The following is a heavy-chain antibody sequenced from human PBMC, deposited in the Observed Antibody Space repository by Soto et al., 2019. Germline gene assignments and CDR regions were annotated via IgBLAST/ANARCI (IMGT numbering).Heavy chain of an antibody. CDR3: ARELRYDSSVVDY. CDR1: GGSISSGDYY. D-gene: IGHD3-22*01. J-gene: IGHJ4*02. V-gene: IGHV4-30-4*01. CDR2: IYYSGST. Sequence: PSETLSLTCTVSGGSISSGDYYWSWIRQPPGKGLEWIGYIYYSGSTYYNPSLKSRVTISVDTSKNQFSLKLSSVTAADTAVYYCARELRYDSSVVDYWGQGTLVTVSS.